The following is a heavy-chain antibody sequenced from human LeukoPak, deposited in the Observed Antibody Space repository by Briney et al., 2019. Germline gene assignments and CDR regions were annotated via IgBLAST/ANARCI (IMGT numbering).Heavy chain of an antibody. D-gene: IGHD3-3*01. CDR3: AKDHYWSIDY. J-gene: IGHJ4*02. Sequence: GGSPRLSCAASGFDFSSNWMHWVRHAPGQGLVWVSRIKGDGISTDYADSVKGRFTISRDIAKNTLYLQMNSLRAEDTGVYYCAKDHYWSIDYWGRGTLVTVSS. V-gene: IGHV3-74*01. CDR2: IKGDGIST. CDR1: GFDFSSNW.